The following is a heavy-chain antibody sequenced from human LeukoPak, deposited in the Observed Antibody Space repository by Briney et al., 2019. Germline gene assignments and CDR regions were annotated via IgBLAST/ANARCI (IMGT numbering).Heavy chain of an antibody. V-gene: IGHV3-48*03. CDR2: ISSSGSTI. CDR1: GFTFSSYE. D-gene: IGHD3-10*01. CDR3: ARDPRSGHYDAFDI. Sequence: GGSLRPSCAASGFTFSSYEMNWVRQAPGKGLEWVSYISSSGSTIYYADSVKGRFTISRDNAKNSLYLQMNSLRAEDTAVYYCARDPRSGHYDAFDIWGQGTMVTVSS. J-gene: IGHJ3*02.